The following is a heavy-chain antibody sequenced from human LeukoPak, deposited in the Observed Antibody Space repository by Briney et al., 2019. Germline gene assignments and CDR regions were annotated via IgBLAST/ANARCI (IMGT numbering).Heavy chain of an antibody. D-gene: IGHD1-26*01. V-gene: IGHV4-39*02. CDR1: GGSISSSSYY. Sequence: SETLSLTCTVSGGSISSSSYYWGWIRQPPGKGLEWIGSIYYSGSTYYNPSLKSRVTISVDTSKNQFSLKLSSVTAADTAVYYCARDRLEGGDPAYFDYWGQGTLVTVSS. J-gene: IGHJ4*02. CDR2: IYYSGST. CDR3: ARDRLEGGDPAYFDY.